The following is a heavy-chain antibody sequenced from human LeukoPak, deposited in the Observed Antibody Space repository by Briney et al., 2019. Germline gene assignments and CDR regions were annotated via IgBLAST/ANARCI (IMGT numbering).Heavy chain of an antibody. CDR3: AREYSSSWNNPGYYFDY. CDR2: ISSSGSTI. D-gene: IGHD6-13*01. CDR1: GFTFSSFE. Sequence: GGSLRLSRAASGFTFSSFEMNWVRQAPGKGLEWVSYISSSGSTIHYADSVKGRFTISRDNAKNSLYLQMNSLRAEDTAFYYCAREYSSSWNNPGYYFDYWGLGTLVTFSS. J-gene: IGHJ4*02. V-gene: IGHV3-48*03.